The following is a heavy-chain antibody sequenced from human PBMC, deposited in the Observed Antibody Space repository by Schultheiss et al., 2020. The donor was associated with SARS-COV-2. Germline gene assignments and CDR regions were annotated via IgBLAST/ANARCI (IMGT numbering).Heavy chain of an antibody. V-gene: IGHV4-59*10. CDR2: IYTSGST. CDR3: ARVRNRYYFDY. Sequence: SETLSLTCAVYGGSFSGYYWSWIRQPPGKGLEWIGRIYTSGSTNYNPSLKSRVTISVDTSKNQFSLKLSSVTAADTAVYYCARVRNRYYFDYWGQGTLVTVSS. CDR1: GGSFSGYY. J-gene: IGHJ4*02.